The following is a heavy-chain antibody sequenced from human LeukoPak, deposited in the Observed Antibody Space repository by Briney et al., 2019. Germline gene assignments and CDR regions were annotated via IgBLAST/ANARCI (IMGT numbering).Heavy chain of an antibody. V-gene: IGHV4-59*01. J-gene: IGHJ4*02. CDR2: IDHGGST. D-gene: IGHD4-17*01. Sequence: SETLSLTCTVSGGSFSSYYWTWIRQPPGKGLEWIGYIDHGGSTNYNPSLRSRVSISSDTSKIQFSLELTSVTAADTAVYYCARLKATVSIHAYFDSWGQGTLVTVSS. CDR3: ARLKATVSIHAYFDS. CDR1: GGSFSSYY.